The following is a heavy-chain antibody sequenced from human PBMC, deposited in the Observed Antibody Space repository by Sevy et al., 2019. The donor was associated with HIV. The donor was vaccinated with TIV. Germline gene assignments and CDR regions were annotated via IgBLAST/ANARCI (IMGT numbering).Heavy chain of an antibody. Sequence: GGSLRLSCAASGFTFSSYEMNWVRQAPGKGLEWISYITLSGSTMYYADSVKGRFTISRDNAKNSLNLQMNSLRAEDTAVYYCAGDRQGITVAGTAIDYWGQGTLVTVSS. CDR1: GFTFSSYE. V-gene: IGHV3-48*03. CDR2: ITLSGSTM. D-gene: IGHD6-19*01. CDR3: AGDRQGITVAGTAIDY. J-gene: IGHJ4*02.